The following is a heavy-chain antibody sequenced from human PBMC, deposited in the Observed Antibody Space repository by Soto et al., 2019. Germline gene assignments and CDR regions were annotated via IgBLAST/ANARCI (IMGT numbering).Heavy chain of an antibody. Sequence: SLRLSCAASGFTFSSYGMHWVRQAPGKGLEWVAVISYDGSNKYYADSVKGRFTISRDNSKNTLYLQMNSLRAEDTAVYYCAKDPRLLRRRFIAAYYFDYWGQGTLVTVSS. CDR1: GFTFSSYG. J-gene: IGHJ4*02. D-gene: IGHD6-25*01. V-gene: IGHV3-30*18. CDR3: AKDPRLLRRRFIAAYYFDY. CDR2: ISYDGSNK.